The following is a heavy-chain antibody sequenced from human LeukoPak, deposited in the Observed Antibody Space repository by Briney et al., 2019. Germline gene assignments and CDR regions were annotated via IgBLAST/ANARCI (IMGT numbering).Heavy chain of an antibody. CDR3: AREGYYDILTGYYNGNPPFDY. CDR2: IKQDGSEK. Sequence: PGGSLRLSCAASGFTFSSYWMSWVRQAPGKGLEWVANIKQDGSEKYYVDSVKGRFTISRDNAKNSLYLQMNSLRAEDTAVYYCAREGYYDILTGYYNGNPPFDYWGQGTLVTVSS. J-gene: IGHJ4*02. V-gene: IGHV3-7*01. D-gene: IGHD3-9*01. CDR1: GFTFSSYW.